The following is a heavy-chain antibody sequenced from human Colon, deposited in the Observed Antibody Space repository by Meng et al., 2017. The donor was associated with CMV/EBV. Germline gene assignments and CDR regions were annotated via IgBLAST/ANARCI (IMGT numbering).Heavy chain of an antibody. D-gene: IGHD3-3*01. CDR3: ARGDYYDFWSGYYFQPLPVDYYYGMDV. Sequence: GESLKISCAASGFTFSSYAMHWVRPAPGKGLEWVAVISYEGSNKYYADSVKGRFTISRDNSKNTLYLQMNSLRAEDTAVYYCARGDYYDFWSGYYFQPLPVDYYYGMDVWGQGTTVTVSS. CDR2: ISYEGSNK. J-gene: IGHJ6*02. CDR1: GFTFSSYA. V-gene: IGHV3-30-3*01.